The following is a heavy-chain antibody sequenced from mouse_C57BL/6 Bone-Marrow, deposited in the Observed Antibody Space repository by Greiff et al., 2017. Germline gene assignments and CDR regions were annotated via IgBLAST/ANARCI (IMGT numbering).Heavy chain of an antibody. D-gene: IGHD1-1*01. J-gene: IGHJ2*01. CDR2: IHPNSGST. Sequence: QVQLQQPGAELVKPGASVKLSCKASGYTFTSYWMHWVKQRPGQGLEWIGMIHPNSGSTNYNEKFKSKATLTVDKSSSTAYMQLSSLTSEDSAVYFCASFPLLRQYYFDYWGQGTTLTVSS. CDR3: ASFPLLRQYYFDY. CDR1: GYTFTSYW. V-gene: IGHV1-64*01.